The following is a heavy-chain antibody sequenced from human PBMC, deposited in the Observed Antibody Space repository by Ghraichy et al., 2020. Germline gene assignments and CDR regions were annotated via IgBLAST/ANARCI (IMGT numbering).Heavy chain of an antibody. J-gene: IGHJ3*02. CDR2: IYYSGST. D-gene: IGHD3-10*01. CDR3: ARTNYGSGNYSGAFDI. V-gene: IGHV4-39*01. CDR1: GGSISSSSYY. Sequence: SQTLSLTCTVSGGSISSSSYYWGWIRQPPGKGLEWIGIIYYSGSTYYNPSLKSRVTISVDTSKNQFSLKLSSVTAADTAVYYCARTNYGSGNYSGAFDIWGQGTMVTVSS.